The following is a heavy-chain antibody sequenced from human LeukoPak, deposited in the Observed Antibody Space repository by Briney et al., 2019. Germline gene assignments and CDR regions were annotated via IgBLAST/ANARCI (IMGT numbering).Heavy chain of an antibody. V-gene: IGHV4-34*01. J-gene: IGHJ4*02. CDR1: GFTFSSYW. Sequence: GSLRLSCAASGFTFSSYWMSWVRQAPGKGLEWIGEINHSGSTNYNPSLKSRVTISVDTSKNQFSLKLSSVTAADTAVYYCARRTRKGRSTVTTAPFDYWGQGTLVTVSS. CDR2: INHSGST. CDR3: ARRTRKGRSTVTTAPFDY. D-gene: IGHD4-17*01.